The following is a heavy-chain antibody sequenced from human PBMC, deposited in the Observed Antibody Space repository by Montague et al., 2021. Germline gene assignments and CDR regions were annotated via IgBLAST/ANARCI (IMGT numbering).Heavy chain of an antibody. V-gene: IGHV4-39*07. D-gene: IGHD6-13*01. CDR1: GASITSNIYY. Sequence: SETLSLTCTVSGASITSNIYYWGWIRQSPGKGLEWIGSIYYSGNSFYQPSLKSRITMAVDTSKNQFSLKLSSVTAADTAIYYCARVFSSWYVGWFDPWGQGTLVTVS. CDR3: ARVFSSWYVGWFDP. J-gene: IGHJ5*02. CDR2: IYYSGNS.